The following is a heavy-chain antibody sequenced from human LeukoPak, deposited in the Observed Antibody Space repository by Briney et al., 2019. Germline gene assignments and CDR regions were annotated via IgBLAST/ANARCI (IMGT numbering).Heavy chain of an antibody. V-gene: IGHV3-33*01. J-gene: IGHJ4*02. CDR2: IWYDGINT. D-gene: IGHD2-8*01. Sequence: PGRSLRLSCAASGFTFSTYGMHCVHQAPGKGLEWVAVIWYDGINTDYAESVKGRFTVSRDNSKNTLFLQMNSLRAEDTAFYFSARDFPGGTNVYYEGYYYDLWGQRTLVTLSS. CDR1: GFTFSTYG. CDR3: ARDFPGGTNVYYEGYYYDL.